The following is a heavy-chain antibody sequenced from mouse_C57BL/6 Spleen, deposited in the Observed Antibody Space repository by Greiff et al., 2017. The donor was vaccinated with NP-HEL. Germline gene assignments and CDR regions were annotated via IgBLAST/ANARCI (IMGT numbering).Heavy chain of an antibody. V-gene: IGHV5-4*01. CDR3: ARDYDGYRYFDV. J-gene: IGHJ1*03. CDR1: GFTFSSYA. CDR2: ISDGGSYT. Sequence: EVHLVESGGGLVKPGGSLKLSCAASGFTFSSYAMSWVRQTPEKRLEWVATISDGGSYTYYPDNVKGRFTISRDNAKNNLYLQMSHLKSEDTAMYYCARDYDGYRYFDVWGTGTTVTVSS. D-gene: IGHD2-3*01.